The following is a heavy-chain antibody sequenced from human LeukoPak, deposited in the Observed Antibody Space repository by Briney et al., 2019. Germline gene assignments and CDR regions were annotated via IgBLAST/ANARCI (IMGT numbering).Heavy chain of an antibody. J-gene: IGHJ4*02. D-gene: IGHD5-18*01. CDR1: GFTFSSYG. CDR2: IKQDGSEK. Sequence: GGSLRLSCAASGFTFSSYGMHWVRQAPGKGLEWVANIKQDGSEKYYVDSVKGRFTISRDNAKNSLYLQMNSLRAEDTAVYYCARDQLWLDYWGQGTLVTVSS. CDR3: ARDQLWLDY. V-gene: IGHV3-7*01.